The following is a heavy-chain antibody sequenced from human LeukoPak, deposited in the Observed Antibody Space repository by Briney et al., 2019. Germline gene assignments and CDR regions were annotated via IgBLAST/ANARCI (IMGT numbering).Heavy chain of an antibody. Sequence: SETLSLTCTVSGGSISSYYWSWIRQPPGKGLEWIGYIYYSGSTNYNPSLKSRVTISVDTSKNQFSLKLSSVTAADTAVYYCVREKEATFDYWGQGTLVTVSS. D-gene: IGHD5-12*01. J-gene: IGHJ4*02. CDR2: IYYSGST. CDR3: VREKEATFDY. CDR1: GGSISSYY. V-gene: IGHV4-59*01.